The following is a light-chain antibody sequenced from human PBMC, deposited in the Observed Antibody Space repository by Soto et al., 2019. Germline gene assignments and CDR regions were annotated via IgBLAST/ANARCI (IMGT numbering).Light chain of an antibody. CDR2: GAS. CDR1: QSITSNY. Sequence: EIVLTQSPGTLSLSPGERATLSCRASQSITSNYLAWYQHKPGQTPRLLIYGASSRATGIPDTFSGSGSGTDFTLTISRLEPEDFAVYYCQQYGGSPHTCGQGTKLEIK. J-gene: IGKJ2*01. V-gene: IGKV3-20*01. CDR3: QQYGGSPHT.